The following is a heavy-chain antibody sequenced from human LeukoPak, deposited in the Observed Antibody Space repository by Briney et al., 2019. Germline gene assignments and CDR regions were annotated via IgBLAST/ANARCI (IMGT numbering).Heavy chain of an antibody. Sequence: GGSLRLSCAASGFTFSVYTMNWVRQAPGKGLVWVSRINSDGSTTDYADSVKGRFTISRDNAKNTLYLQMNSLRAEDTAVYYCTGGAPLDYWGQGTLVTVSS. CDR1: GFTFSVYT. J-gene: IGHJ4*02. CDR3: TGGAPLDY. V-gene: IGHV3-74*01. CDR2: INSDGSTT.